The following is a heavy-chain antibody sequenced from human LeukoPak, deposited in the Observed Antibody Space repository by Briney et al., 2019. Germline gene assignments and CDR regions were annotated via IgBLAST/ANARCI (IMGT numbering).Heavy chain of an antibody. Sequence: GGSLRLSCAASGFTFSSCSMNWVRQAPGKGLEWVSYISSGGSTIYYADSVKGRFTISRDNAKNSLYLQMNSLRAEDTAVYYCAREYYDSSGYYLYYFDYWGQGTLVAVSS. CDR1: GFTFSSCS. CDR2: ISSGGSTI. D-gene: IGHD3-22*01. J-gene: IGHJ4*02. V-gene: IGHV3-48*04. CDR3: AREYYDSSGYYLYYFDY.